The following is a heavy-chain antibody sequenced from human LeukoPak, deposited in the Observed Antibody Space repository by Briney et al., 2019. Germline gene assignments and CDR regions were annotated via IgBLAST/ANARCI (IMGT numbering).Heavy chain of an antibody. V-gene: IGHV3-74*01. CDR2: SNSDGSST. CDR3: AKMVREFYTISYYFDY. D-gene: IGHD2-8*01. CDR1: GFTFSSYW. J-gene: IGHJ4*02. Sequence: GGSLRLSCAASGFTFSSYWMHWVRQAPGKGLVWVSRSNSDGSSTSYADSVKGRFTISRDNSKNTLYLQMNSLRADDAAVYYCAKMVREFYTISYYFDYWGQGTLVTVSS.